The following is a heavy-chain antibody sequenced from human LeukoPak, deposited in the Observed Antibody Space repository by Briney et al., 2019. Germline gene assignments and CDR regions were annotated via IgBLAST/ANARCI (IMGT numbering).Heavy chain of an antibody. V-gene: IGHV3-33*01. CDR3: ARDRNGITMRGDGMDV. D-gene: IGHD3-22*01. CDR1: GFTFSSYG. CDR2: IWYDGSNK. J-gene: IGHJ6*02. Sequence: GGSLRLSCAASGFTFSSYGMHWVRQAPGKGLEWVAVIWYDGSNKYYADSVKGRFTISRDNSKNTLYLQMNSLRAEDTAVYYCARDRNGITMRGDGMDVWGQGTTVTVSS.